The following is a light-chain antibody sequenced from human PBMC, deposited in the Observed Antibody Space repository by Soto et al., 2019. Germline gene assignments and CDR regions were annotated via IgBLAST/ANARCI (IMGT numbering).Light chain of an antibody. Sequence: EIVLTQSPATLSLSSGGRATLSCRASQSVSSYLAWYQQKPGQAPRLLIYDASNRATGIPARFSGSGSGTDFTLTISSLEPEDFAVYYCQQRSNWPLTFGGGTKVDIK. CDR2: DAS. CDR1: QSVSSY. CDR3: QQRSNWPLT. J-gene: IGKJ4*01. V-gene: IGKV3-11*01.